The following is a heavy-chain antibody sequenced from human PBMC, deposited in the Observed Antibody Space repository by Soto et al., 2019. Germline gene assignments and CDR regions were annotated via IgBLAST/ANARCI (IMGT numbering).Heavy chain of an antibody. CDR1: GYTFTSYG. CDR2: ISAYNGNT. Sequence: QVQLVQSGAEVKKPGASVKVSCKASGYTFTSYGISWVRQAPGQGLEWMGWISAYNGNTNYAQKLQGRVTMTTDTATSTAYMELRSLRSDDTAVYYCARVPAILTGLGFDAFDIWGQGTMVTVSS. CDR3: ARVPAILTGLGFDAFDI. J-gene: IGHJ3*02. V-gene: IGHV1-18*01. D-gene: IGHD3-9*01.